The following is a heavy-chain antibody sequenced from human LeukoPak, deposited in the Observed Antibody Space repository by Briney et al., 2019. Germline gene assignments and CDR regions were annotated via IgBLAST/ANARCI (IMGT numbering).Heavy chain of an antibody. CDR3: ARVSESYHWNYYYMDV. J-gene: IGHJ6*03. CDR1: GGSIGSYY. D-gene: IGHD1-26*01. Sequence: SETLSLTCTVSGGSIGSYYWSWIRQPPGKGLEWIGYIYYSGSTNYNPSVKSRVTISVDTSKNQFSLKLSSVTAADTAVYYCARVSESYHWNYYYMDVWGKGTTVTVSS. V-gene: IGHV4-59*01. CDR2: IYYSGST.